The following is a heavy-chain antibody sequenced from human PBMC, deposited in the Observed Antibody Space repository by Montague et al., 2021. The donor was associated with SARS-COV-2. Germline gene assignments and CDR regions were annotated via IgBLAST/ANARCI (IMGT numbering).Heavy chain of an antibody. J-gene: IGHJ4*02. Sequence: SETLSLTCAVYGGSFSDYHWSWVRQPPGKGLEWIGEINHSGTTNYNPSPKSRVTLSVDTSMNQFSLNLTSVTAADTAVYYCARGQIPVSMTVVIFTAGPYCVDSWGQGTQVTVSS. D-gene: IGHD3-22*01. CDR3: ARGQIPVSMTVVIFTAGPYCVDS. V-gene: IGHV4-34*01. CDR2: INHSGTT. CDR1: GGSFSDYH.